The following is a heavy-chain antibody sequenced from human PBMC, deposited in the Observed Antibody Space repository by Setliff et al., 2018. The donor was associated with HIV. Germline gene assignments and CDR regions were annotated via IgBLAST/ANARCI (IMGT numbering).Heavy chain of an antibody. CDR1: GASISSHY. D-gene: IGHD6-19*01. CDR3: ARVPGYSSGTSYMDV. V-gene: IGHV4-59*11. CDR2: IYFSGTT. J-gene: IGHJ6*03. Sequence: PSETLSLTCTVSGASISSHYWSWIRQPPGKGLEWIGYIYFSGTTNYNPSLKSRVTISVDTSKNQFSLKLRSVTAADRAVYYCARVPGYSSGTSYMDVWGKGTTVTVSS.